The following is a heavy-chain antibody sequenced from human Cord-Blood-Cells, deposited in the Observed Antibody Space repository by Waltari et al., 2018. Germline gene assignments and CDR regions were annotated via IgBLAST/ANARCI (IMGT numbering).Heavy chain of an antibody. CDR1: GGSFSGYY. CDR2: INHSGIT. Sequence: VQLQQWGAGLLKPSETLSLTCAVYGGSFSGYYWSWIRQPPGKGLEWIGEINHSGITNYNPSPKSRVTISVDTSKYQFSLKLSSVTAADTAVYYCARVFWLNRYGGHKRKGERSNLDYWSQGTLFTVSS. V-gene: IGHV4-34*01. CDR3: ARVFWLNRYGGHKRKGERSNLDY. J-gene: IGHJ4*02. D-gene: IGHD3-3*01.